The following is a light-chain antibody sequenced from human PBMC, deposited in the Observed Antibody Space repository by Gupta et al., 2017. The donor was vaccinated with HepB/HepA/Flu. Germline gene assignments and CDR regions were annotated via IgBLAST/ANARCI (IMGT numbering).Light chain of an antibody. V-gene: IGKV1-39*01. CDR2: SAS. Sequence: DIQMTQSPSSLSASLGDRVTITCRASQSIASYFNWYEKRPGKAPKLLISSASSLQSGVPSRFSGSGSGTEFSITISSLLSEDSTTYYCQQGFTLPWTFGQGTKVEI. CDR1: QSIASY. CDR3: QQGFTLPWT. J-gene: IGKJ1*01.